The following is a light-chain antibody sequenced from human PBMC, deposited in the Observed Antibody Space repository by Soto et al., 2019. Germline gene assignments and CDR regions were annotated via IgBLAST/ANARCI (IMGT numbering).Light chain of an antibody. J-gene: IGKJ4*01. V-gene: IGKV1-33*01. CDR1: QDISNY. CDR3: QQYDSVPLT. Sequence: DIQMTQSPSSLSASVGDRVTITCQASQDISNYLNWYQQKPGKAPKLLIYDASNLETGVPSRFSGSGSGTDFTLTISSLQPEDIATYYCQQYDSVPLTFGGGTKVDIK. CDR2: DAS.